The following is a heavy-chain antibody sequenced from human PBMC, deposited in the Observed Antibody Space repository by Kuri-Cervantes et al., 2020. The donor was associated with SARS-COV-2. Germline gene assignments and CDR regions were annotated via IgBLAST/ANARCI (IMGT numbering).Heavy chain of an antibody. CDR2: VRGKANNYAT. D-gene: IGHD6-19*01. J-gene: IGHJ3*02. Sequence: GESLKISCAASGFTFSSYSMNWVRQAPGKGLEWVGRVRGKANNYATAYAASVKGRFTISRDDSKNMAYLQMNSLKTEDTAVYYCTTDRPPYKIIAVAGTSGDDAFDIWGQGTMVTVSS. CDR1: GFTFSSYS. CDR3: TTDRPPYKIIAVAGTSGDDAFDI. V-gene: IGHV3-73*01.